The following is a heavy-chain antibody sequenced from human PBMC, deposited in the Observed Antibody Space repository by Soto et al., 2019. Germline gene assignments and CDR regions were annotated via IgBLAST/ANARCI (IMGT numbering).Heavy chain of an antibody. V-gene: IGHV4-30-2*01. Sequence: PSETLSLTCAVSGGSICSGGYSWSWIRQPPGKGLEWIGYIYHSGSTYYNPSLKSRVTISVDRSKNQFSLELSSVTAADTAVYYCASQTYYYDISGLTDIWGQGALVTVSS. CDR2: IYHSGST. D-gene: IGHD3-22*01. CDR3: ASQTYYYDISGLTDI. CDR1: GGSICSGGYS. J-gene: IGHJ4*02.